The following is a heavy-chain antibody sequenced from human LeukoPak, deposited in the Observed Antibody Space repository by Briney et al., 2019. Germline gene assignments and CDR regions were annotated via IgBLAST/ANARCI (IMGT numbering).Heavy chain of an antibody. V-gene: IGHV4-30-2*01. CDR3: ARAVQYYFDY. Sequence: SETLSLICAVSGGSISRGGYSWSWIRQPPGKGLEWIGYIYHSGSTYYNPSLKSRVTISVDRSKNQFSLKLSSVTAADTAVYYCARAVQYYFDYWGQGTLVTVSS. CDR1: GGSISRGGYS. J-gene: IGHJ4*02. CDR2: IYHSGST.